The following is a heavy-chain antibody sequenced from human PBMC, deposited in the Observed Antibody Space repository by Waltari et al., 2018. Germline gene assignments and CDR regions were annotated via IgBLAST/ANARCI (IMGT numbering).Heavy chain of an antibody. V-gene: IGHV1-18*01. CDR1: GYTFTSYG. J-gene: IGHJ4*02. D-gene: IGHD3-22*01. CDR3: ARDRRAGSGVVVIKN. Sequence: QVQLVQSGAEVKKPGASVKVSCKASGYTFTSYGISWVRQAPGQGLEWMGRISAYNVNKKDAQKLQGRGTMTTDTSTSTAYMELRSLRSDDTAVYYCARDRRAGSGVVVIKNWGQGTLVTVSS. CDR2: ISAYNVNK.